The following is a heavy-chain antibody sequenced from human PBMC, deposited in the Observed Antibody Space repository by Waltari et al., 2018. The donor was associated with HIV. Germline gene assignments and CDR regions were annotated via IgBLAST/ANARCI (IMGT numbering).Heavy chain of an antibody. CDR2: IWYGGSNK. CDR1: RLPFVRYG. Sequence: GQLVDCGGGLVHPGGCMQVSWAESRLPFVRYGRPGGCPAPGKGLEWVAVIWYGGSNKYYRDSVKGRFNISRDNSQNTLYLQMNSLRAEDTAVYYCARDWRGLSIAVAGVRSDYWGQGTLVTVSS. D-gene: IGHD6-19*01. J-gene: IGHJ4*02. V-gene: IGHV3-33*01. CDR3: ARDWRGLSIAVAGVRSDY.